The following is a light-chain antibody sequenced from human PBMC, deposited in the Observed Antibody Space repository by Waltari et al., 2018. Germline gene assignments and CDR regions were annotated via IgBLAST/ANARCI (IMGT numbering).Light chain of an antibody. J-gene: IGKJ2*01. CDR3: QQRRYWPLYT. Sequence: EIVLTQSPATLSLSPGERATLSCRASQGIGASLAWYRQKPGQAPRLLIYDASIRATGIPARFSGTGSGTDFTLTISSLEPEDFAVYYCQQRRYWPLYTFGQGTKLEI. V-gene: IGKV3-11*01. CDR1: QGIGAS. CDR2: DAS.